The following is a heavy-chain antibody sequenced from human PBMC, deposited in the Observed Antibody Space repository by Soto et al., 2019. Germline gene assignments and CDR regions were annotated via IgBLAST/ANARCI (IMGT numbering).Heavy chain of an antibody. CDR1: RFIFSDYA. Sequence: DVQLLQSGGGLVQPGGSLTLSCAASRFIFSDYAMNWVRQAPGKGLEGVSSIGGSNTDRYYADSVKGRFLISRDNSKNTMDLLMNSLRDDDTAVYYCAKDAVSYNGKWDWFDSWGQGTLVTVSS. J-gene: IGHJ5*01. D-gene: IGHD1-26*01. V-gene: IGHV3-23*01. CDR3: AKDAVSYNGKWDWFDS. CDR2: IGGSNTDR.